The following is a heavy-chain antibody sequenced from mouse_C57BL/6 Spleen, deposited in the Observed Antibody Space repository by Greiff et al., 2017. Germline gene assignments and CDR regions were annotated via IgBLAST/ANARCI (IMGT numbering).Heavy chain of an antibody. D-gene: IGHD1-1*01. CDR2: IYPSDSET. CDR3: ARRALRRFDY. J-gene: IGHJ2*01. Sequence: QVQLQQPGAELVRPGSSVKLSCKASGYTFTSYWMDWVKQRPGQGLEWIGNIYPSDSETHYNQKFKDKATLTVEKSSSTAYMQLSRLTSEDSAVYYWARRALRRFDYWGQGTTLTVSS. CDR1: GYTFTSYW. V-gene: IGHV1-61*01.